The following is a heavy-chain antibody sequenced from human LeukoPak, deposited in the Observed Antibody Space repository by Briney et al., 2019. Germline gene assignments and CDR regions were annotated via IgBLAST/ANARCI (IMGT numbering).Heavy chain of an antibody. J-gene: IGHJ4*02. D-gene: IGHD3-16*02. CDR1: RAIFSSYA. CDR2: ILPIFVSA. CDR3: AKGSRLREGGSYRF. Sequence: PVKASCKASRAIFSSYAINWVRQAPGQGLEWMGRILPIFVSANYAQKFQGRVKITADKPTRTAYMELSSLRSEDTALYYCAKGSRLREGGSYRFWGQGTLVTVSS. V-gene: IGHV1-69*06.